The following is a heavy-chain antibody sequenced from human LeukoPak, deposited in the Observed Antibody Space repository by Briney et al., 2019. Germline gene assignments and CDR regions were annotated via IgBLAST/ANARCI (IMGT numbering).Heavy chain of an antibody. CDR3: ASPGDGYSPLFDY. V-gene: IGHV1-46*01. J-gene: IGHJ4*02. CDR2: INPSGGST. CDR1: GYTFTSYY. Sequence: ASVKVSCKASGYTFTSYYMHWVRQAPGQGLEWMGIINPSGGSTNYAQKFQGRVTITADESTSTAYMELSSLRSEDTAVYYCASPGDGYSPLFDYWGQGTLVTVSS. D-gene: IGHD5-24*01.